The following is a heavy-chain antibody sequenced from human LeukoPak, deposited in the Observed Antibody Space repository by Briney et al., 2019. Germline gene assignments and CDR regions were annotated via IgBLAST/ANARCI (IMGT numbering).Heavy chain of an antibody. D-gene: IGHD3-22*01. CDR3: ARRRRYYDCSGYYSYYFDY. Sequence: SETLSLTCTVSGGSISSYYWSWIRQPPGKGLEWIGEINHSGSTNYNPSLKSRVTISVDTSKNQFSLKLSSVTAADTAVYYCARRRRYYDCSGYYSYYFDYWGQGTLVTVSS. CDR2: INHSGST. V-gene: IGHV4-34*01. CDR1: GGSISSYY. J-gene: IGHJ4*02.